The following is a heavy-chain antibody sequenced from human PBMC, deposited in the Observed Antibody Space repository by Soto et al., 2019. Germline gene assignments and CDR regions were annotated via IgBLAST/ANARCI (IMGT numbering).Heavy chain of an antibody. CDR1: GGSISSSSYY. CDR2: IYYSGST. CDR3: ARHWDIVVVPAGNWFDP. J-gene: IGHJ5*02. Sequence: PSETLSLTCTVSGGSISSSSYYWGWIRQPPGKGLEWIGSIYYSGSTYYNPSLKSRVTISVDTSKNQFSLKLSSVTAADTAVYYCARHWDIVVVPAGNWFDPWGQGTLVTV. V-gene: IGHV4-39*01. D-gene: IGHD2-2*01.